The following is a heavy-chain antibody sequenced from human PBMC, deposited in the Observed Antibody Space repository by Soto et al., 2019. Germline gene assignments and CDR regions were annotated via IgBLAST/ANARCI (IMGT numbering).Heavy chain of an antibody. CDR3: ARIGGWYDWSGYYWGFDAFEC. V-gene: IGHV4-59*01. D-gene: IGHD3-22*01. CDR1: GGSISSYY. Sequence: SETLSLTCTVSGGSISSYYWSWIRQPPGKGQEWIGYIYYSGSTNYNPSLKSRVTISVDTPKNQFSLKLSSVTAADTAVYYCARIGGWYDWSGYYWGFDAFECCGQGTMVTVSS. J-gene: IGHJ3*01. CDR2: IYYSGST.